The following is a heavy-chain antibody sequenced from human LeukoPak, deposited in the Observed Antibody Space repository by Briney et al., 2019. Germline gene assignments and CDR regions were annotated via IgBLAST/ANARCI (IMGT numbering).Heavy chain of an antibody. J-gene: IGHJ2*01. Sequence: SETLSLTCAVYGGSFSGYYWSWIRQPPGKGLEWIGYIYYSGSTNYNPSLKSRVTISVDTSKNQFSLKLSSVTAADTAVYYCARDLGWYFDLWGRGTLVTVSS. CDR3: ARDLGWYFDL. CDR1: GGSFSGYY. CDR2: IYYSGST. V-gene: IGHV4-59*01.